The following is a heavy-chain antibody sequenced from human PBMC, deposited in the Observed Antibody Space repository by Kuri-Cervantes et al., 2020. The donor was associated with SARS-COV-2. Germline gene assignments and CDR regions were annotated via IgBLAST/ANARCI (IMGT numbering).Heavy chain of an antibody. J-gene: IGHJ4*02. CDR1: GGSISSYY. D-gene: IGHD3-22*01. CDR3: ARANYYYDSSGWGCYFDY. V-gene: IGHV4-4*07. CDR2: IYTSGST. Sequence: SETLSLTCTVSGGSISSYYWSWIRQPAGKGLEWIGRIYTSGSTNYNPSLKSRVTMSVDTSKNQFSPKLSSVTAADTAVYYCARANYYYDSSGWGCYFDYWGQGTLVTVSS.